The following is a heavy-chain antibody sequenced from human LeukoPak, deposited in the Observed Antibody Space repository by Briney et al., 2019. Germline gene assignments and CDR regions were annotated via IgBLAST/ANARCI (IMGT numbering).Heavy chain of an antibody. Sequence: KPSETPSLTCTVSGGSLSSYYWSWIRQPPGKGLEWIGYIYYSGSTNYNPSLKSRVTISVDTSKNQFSLKLSSVTAADTAVYYCARGNYGDYGARYFDLWGRGTLVTVSS. J-gene: IGHJ2*01. CDR1: GGSLSSYY. D-gene: IGHD4-17*01. CDR3: ARGNYGDYGARYFDL. CDR2: IYYSGST. V-gene: IGHV4-59*01.